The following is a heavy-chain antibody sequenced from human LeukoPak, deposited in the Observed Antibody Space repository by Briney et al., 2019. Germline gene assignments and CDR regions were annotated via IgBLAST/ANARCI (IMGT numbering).Heavy chain of an antibody. CDR1: RFTFNSYA. D-gene: IGHD6-19*01. J-gene: IGHJ4*02. CDR2: IGGSNGIT. CDR3: ARNENSGWGYFDY. Sequence: GGSLRLSCAASRFTFNSYAISWVRQAPGKGLEWVSVIGGSNGITFYVGSVKGRFTISRDNSKDTLYLQMNSLGAEDTAVYYCARNENSGWGYFDYWGQGTLVTVSS. V-gene: IGHV3-23*01.